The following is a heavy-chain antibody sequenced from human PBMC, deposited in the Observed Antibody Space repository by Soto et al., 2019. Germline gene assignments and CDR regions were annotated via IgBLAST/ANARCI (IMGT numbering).Heavy chain of an antibody. V-gene: IGHV3-74*01. CDR3: AHSNPSRAFDY. CDR2: INSDGSST. J-gene: IGHJ4*02. Sequence: GGSLRLSCAASGFTFSSYWMHWVRQAPGKGLVWVSRINSDGSSTSYADSVKGRFTISRDNAKNTLYLQMNSLRAEDTAVYFCAHSNPSRAFDYWGQGTLVTVSS. CDR1: GFTFSSYW.